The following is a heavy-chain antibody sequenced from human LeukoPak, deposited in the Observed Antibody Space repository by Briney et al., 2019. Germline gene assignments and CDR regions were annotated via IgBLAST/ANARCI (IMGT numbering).Heavy chain of an antibody. V-gene: IGHV3-23*01. Sequence: GGSLRLSCAASGFTFSSYSMNWVRQAPGKGLEWVSTISGNGDSTSYAHSVKGRFTISRDNSKNTLYLQMNSLRAEDTAVYYCAKSKDNPLYYFDNWGQGTLVTVSS. CDR2: ISGNGDST. CDR1: GFTFSSYS. J-gene: IGHJ4*02. CDR3: AKSKDNPLYYFDN.